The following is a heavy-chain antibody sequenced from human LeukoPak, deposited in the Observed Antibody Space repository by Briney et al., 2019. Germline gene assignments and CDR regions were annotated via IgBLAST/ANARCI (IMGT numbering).Heavy chain of an antibody. V-gene: IGHV1-69*05. Sequence: SVKGSCKASGGTFSNYAISWVRQAPGQGLEWMGGIIPIFGTTNYAQKFQGRVTITTDESTGTAYMELSSLRSEDTAVYYCARDRATTVTKSFAFDIWGQGTMVTVSS. D-gene: IGHD4-17*01. CDR2: IIPIFGTT. J-gene: IGHJ3*02. CDR1: GGTFSNYA. CDR3: ARDRATTVTKSFAFDI.